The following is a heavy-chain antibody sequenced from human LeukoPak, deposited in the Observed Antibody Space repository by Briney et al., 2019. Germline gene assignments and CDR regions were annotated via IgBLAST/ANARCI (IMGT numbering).Heavy chain of an antibody. J-gene: IGHJ5*02. Sequence: SETLSLTCAVYGGSFSGYYWSWIRQPPGKGLEWIGEINHSESTNYNPSLKSRVTISVDTSKNQFSLKLSSVTAADTAVYYCARLPIAAAGTSWFDPWGQGTLVTVSS. V-gene: IGHV4-34*01. CDR1: GGSFSGYY. D-gene: IGHD6-13*01. CDR2: INHSEST. CDR3: ARLPIAAAGTSWFDP.